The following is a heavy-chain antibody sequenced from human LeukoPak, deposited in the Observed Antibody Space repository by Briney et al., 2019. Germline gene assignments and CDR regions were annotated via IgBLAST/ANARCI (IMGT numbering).Heavy chain of an antibody. Sequence: GGSLRLSCAGSGFPFSSYPISWVRQAPGKGLEWVSVISNSGTTYYPDSVKGRLTISRDNSRNTVYLQMNSLRAEDTAVYYCAGYGGNSFWGQGTLVTVSS. CDR1: GFPFSSYP. V-gene: IGHV3-66*01. CDR3: AGYGGNSF. J-gene: IGHJ4*02. CDR2: ISNSGTT. D-gene: IGHD4-23*01.